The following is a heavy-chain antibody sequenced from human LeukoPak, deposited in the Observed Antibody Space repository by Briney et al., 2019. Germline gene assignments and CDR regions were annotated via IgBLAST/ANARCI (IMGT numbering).Heavy chain of an antibody. CDR1: GYTFTSYD. V-gene: IGHV1-8*01. CDR3: ARAAVARRPLGY. J-gene: IGHJ4*02. D-gene: IGHD6-19*01. Sequence: GASVKVSCKASGYTFTSYDINWVRQATGQGLEWMGWMNPNSGNTGYAQKFQGRVTMTRNTSISTAYMELSGLRSEDTAVYYCARAAVARRPLGYWGQGTLVTVSS. CDR2: MNPNSGNT.